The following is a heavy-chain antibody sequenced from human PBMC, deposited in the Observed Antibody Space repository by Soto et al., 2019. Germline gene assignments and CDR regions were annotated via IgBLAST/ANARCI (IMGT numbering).Heavy chain of an antibody. V-gene: IGHV3-30*18. J-gene: IGHJ4*02. D-gene: IGHD6-13*01. Sequence: GGSLRLSCAASGFTFSSYGMHWVRQAPGKGLEWVAVISYDGSNKYYADSVKGRFTISRDNSKNTLYLQMNSLRAEDTAVYYCAKNEIQLVGVNYFDYWGQGTLVTVSS. CDR1: GFTFSSYG. CDR2: ISYDGSNK. CDR3: AKNEIQLVGVNYFDY.